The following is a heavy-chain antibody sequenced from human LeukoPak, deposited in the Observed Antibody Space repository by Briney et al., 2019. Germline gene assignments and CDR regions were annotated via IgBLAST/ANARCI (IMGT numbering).Heavy chain of an antibody. CDR3: ARRIPSMVTIDAFDI. Sequence: SETLSLTCTVSGGSISSSSYYWGWIRQPPGKGLEWIGSIYYSGSTYYNPSLKSRVTIFVDTSKNQFSLKLNSVTAADTAVYYCARRIPSMVTIDAFDIWGQGTMVTVSS. J-gene: IGHJ3*02. CDR2: IYYSGST. D-gene: IGHD5-18*01. CDR1: GGSISSSSYY. V-gene: IGHV4-39*01.